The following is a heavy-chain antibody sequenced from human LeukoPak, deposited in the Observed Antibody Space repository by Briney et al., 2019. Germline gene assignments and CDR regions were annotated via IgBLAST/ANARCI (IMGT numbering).Heavy chain of an antibody. CDR1: GGSFSGYY. J-gene: IGHJ4*02. Sequence: PSETLSLTCAVCGGSFSGYYWSWIRQPPGKGLEWIGEINHSGSTNYNPSLKSRVTISVDTSKNQFSLKLSSVTAADTAVYYCASKNDSSGYLDYWGQGTLVTVSS. CDR2: INHSGST. D-gene: IGHD3-22*01. CDR3: ASKNDSSGYLDY. V-gene: IGHV4-34*01.